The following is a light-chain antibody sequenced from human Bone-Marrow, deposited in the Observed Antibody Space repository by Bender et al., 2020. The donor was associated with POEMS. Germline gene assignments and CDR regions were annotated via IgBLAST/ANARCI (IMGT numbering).Light chain of an antibody. J-gene: IGLJ1*01. CDR3: SSYTSGSTYV. V-gene: IGLV6-57*01. Sequence: NFMLTQPHSVSESPGKTVTISCTRSSGSIASNYVQWFQQRPGSSPTTVIYDDNQRPSGVPDRFSGSIDRSSNSASLTISGLEPEDEADYFCSSYTSGSTYVFGPGTKVTVL. CDR1: SGSIASNY. CDR2: DDN.